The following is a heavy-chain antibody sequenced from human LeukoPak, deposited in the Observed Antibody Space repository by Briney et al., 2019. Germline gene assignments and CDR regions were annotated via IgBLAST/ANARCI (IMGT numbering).Heavy chain of an antibody. CDR1: GGSISSYY. CDR2: IYYSGST. V-gene: IGHV4-59*01. J-gene: IGHJ5*02. CDR3: ARDGSSWYREGWFDP. Sequence: PSETLSLTCTVSGGSISSYYWSWIRQPPGKGLEWIGYIYYSGSTNYNPSLKSRVTISVDTSKNQFSLKLSSVTAADTAVYYCARDGSSWYREGWFDPWGQGTLVTVSS. D-gene: IGHD6-13*01.